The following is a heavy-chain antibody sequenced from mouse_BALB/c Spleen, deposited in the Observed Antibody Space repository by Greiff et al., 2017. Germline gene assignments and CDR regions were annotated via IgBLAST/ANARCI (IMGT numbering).Heavy chain of an antibody. CDR1: GFNIKDTY. Sequence: EVQLQQSGAELVKPGASVKLSCTASGFNIKDTYMHWVKQRPEQGLEWIGRIDPANGNTKYDPKFQGKATITADTSSNTAYLQLSSLTSEDTAVYYCAREGDYGNFFDYGGQGTTLTVSS. CDR3: AREGDYGNFFDY. CDR2: IDPANGNT. J-gene: IGHJ2*01. V-gene: IGHV14-3*02. D-gene: IGHD2-1*01.